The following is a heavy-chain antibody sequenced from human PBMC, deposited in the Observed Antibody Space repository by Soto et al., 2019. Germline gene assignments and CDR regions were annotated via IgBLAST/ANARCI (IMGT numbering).Heavy chain of an antibody. CDR3: TRKSKWGYNY. V-gene: IGHV3-73*01. J-gene: IGHJ4*02. Sequence: EVQLVASGGGLVQPGGSLKLSCAASGFTFSGSAMHLVRQASGKGLEWVGRIRSKANSYATAYAASVKGRFTISRDDSKNTAYLQMNSLKTEDTAVYYCTRKSKWGYNYWGQGTLVTVSS. CDR1: GFTFSGSA. CDR2: IRSKANSYAT. D-gene: IGHD3-16*02.